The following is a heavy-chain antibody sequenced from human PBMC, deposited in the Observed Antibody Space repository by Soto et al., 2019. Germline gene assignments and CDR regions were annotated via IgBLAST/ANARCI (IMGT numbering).Heavy chain of an antibody. Sequence: EVQLVESGGGLVQRGGSLRLSCAASRFTFSSYWMSWVRQAPGKGLEWVANLKQDGSEKYYVDSVKGRLTISRDNAKNSLYLQMNSLRAEDTAVYYCARLGEYYDILTGHSIPGFSRGAFDIWGQGTMVTVSS. V-gene: IGHV3-7*05. CDR2: LKQDGSEK. D-gene: IGHD3-9*01. CDR1: RFTFSSYW. CDR3: ARLGEYYDILTGHSIPGFSRGAFDI. J-gene: IGHJ3*02.